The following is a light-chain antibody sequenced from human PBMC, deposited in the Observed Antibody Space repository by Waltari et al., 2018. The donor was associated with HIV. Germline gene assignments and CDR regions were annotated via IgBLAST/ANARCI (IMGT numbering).Light chain of an antibody. J-gene: IGKJ2*01. CDR2: KAS. V-gene: IGKV1-5*03. Sequence: DIQMTQSPSTLSASVGDRITITCRASQRISNWLAWYQRKSGKAPKLLISKASILESGGPARFSGSGAGTQFTLTSSSVQPDDFASYYCQQYSTSLTFGQGTKLE. CDR3: QQYSTSLT. CDR1: QRISNW.